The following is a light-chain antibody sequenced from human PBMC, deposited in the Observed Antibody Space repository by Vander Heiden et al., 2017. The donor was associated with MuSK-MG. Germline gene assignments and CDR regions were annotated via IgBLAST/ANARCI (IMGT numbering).Light chain of an antibody. CDR1: SSDVGGYNY. Sequence: QSALTQPASVSGSPGQSITISCTGTSSDVGGYNYVSCYQQHPGNAPKLIIYDVSNRPSGVSNRFSGSKSGNTASLTISGLQAGDEADYYCSSYTSSSLYVFGTGTKVT. V-gene: IGLV2-14*03. CDR3: SSYTSSSLYV. J-gene: IGLJ1*01. CDR2: DVS.